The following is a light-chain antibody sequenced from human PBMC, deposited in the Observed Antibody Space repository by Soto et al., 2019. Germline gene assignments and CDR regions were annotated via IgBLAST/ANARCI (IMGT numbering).Light chain of an antibody. J-gene: IGLJ3*02. CDR2: EVS. Sequence: QSALTQPAYVSGSPGQSITISCTGSSSDVGVSNLVSWYQQHPGKAPKLIIYEVSQRPSGVSNRFSGSKSGNTASLTISGLQAEDGGDYYCCSYANRRCLFGAGNKLTVL. CDR1: SSDVGVSNL. V-gene: IGLV2-23*02. CDR3: CSYANRRCL.